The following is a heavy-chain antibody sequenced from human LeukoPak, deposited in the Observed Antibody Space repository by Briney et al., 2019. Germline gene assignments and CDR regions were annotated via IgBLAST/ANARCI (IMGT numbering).Heavy chain of an antibody. D-gene: IGHD2-2*01. J-gene: IGHJ3*02. CDR1: GGSISSYY. Sequence: SEPLSLTCTVSGGSISSYYWSWLRQPPGKGLEWLGYIYYSGSTNYNPSLKSRVAISVDTSKNQFSLKLSSVTAADTAVYYCARIIVVPAAKAAFDIWGPGTMVTVSS. CDR2: IYYSGST. V-gene: IGHV4-59*01. CDR3: ARIIVVPAAKAAFDI.